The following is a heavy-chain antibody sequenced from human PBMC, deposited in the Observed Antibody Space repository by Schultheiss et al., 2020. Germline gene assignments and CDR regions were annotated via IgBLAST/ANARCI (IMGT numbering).Heavy chain of an antibody. CDR3: ALTTMVRGYYYGMDV. V-gene: IGHV3-48*03. D-gene: IGHD3-10*01. CDR2: ISSSGSTI. CDR1: GFTFSSYE. Sequence: GGSLRLSCAASGFTFSSYEMNWVRQAPGKGLEWVSYISSSGSTIYYADSVKGRFTISRDNSKNTLYLQMNSLRSDDTAVYYCALTTMVRGYYYGMDVWGQGTTVTVSS. J-gene: IGHJ6*02.